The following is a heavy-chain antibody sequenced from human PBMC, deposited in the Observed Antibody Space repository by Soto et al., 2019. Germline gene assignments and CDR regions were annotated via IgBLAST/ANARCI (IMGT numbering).Heavy chain of an antibody. V-gene: IGHV4-31*03. CDR3: AKDTWFAELTSSYSYYDIDV. CDR1: GGSINSRGFY. Sequence: QVQLQESGPGLVKPSQTLSLTCSVSGGSINSRGFYVSWIRQHPGKGLEWIGYIYYSGTTYYNPSLKSRVMISIDTSKNKYTLKLSTVTAADTAVYYCAKDTWFAELTSSYSYYDIDVWGQGNTVTVSS. J-gene: IGHJ6*02. D-gene: IGHD3-10*01. CDR2: IYYSGTT.